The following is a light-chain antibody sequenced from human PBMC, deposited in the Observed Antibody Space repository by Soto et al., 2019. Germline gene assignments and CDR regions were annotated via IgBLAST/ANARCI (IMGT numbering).Light chain of an antibody. V-gene: IGKV3-20*01. J-gene: IGKJ2*01. CDR1: RSFASSY. Sequence: DMVLTQSPGTLSLSPGERATLSCRASRSFASSYLGWYQQKPGQAPRLLLYAASKRATGIPDRFSGSGSGTDFTITINRLEPEDSAVYYCQQYGSSPPYTFGQGTKVEI. CDR3: QQYGSSPPYT. CDR2: AAS.